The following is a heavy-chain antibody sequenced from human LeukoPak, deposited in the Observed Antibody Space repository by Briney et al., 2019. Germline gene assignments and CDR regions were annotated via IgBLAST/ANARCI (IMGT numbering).Heavy chain of an antibody. Sequence: GASVKVSCKASGGTFSSYAISWVRQAPGQGLEWMGGVIPIFGTANYAQKFQGRVTITADKSTSTAYMELSSLRSEDTAVYYCNYDTNYGSGDYMDVWGKGTTVTVSS. CDR3: NYDTNYGSGDYMDV. CDR1: GGTFSSYA. V-gene: IGHV1-69*06. J-gene: IGHJ6*03. CDR2: VIPIFGTA. D-gene: IGHD3-10*01.